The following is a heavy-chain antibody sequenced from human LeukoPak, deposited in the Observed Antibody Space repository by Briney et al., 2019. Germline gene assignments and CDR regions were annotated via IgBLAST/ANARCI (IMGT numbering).Heavy chain of an antibody. CDR3: ARGVVVVRGRFGWFDP. CDR1: GYTFTSYD. J-gene: IGHJ5*02. V-gene: IGHV1-8*03. CDR2: MNPNSGNT. D-gene: IGHD2-2*01. Sequence: GASVKISCKASGYTFTSYDINWVRQATGQGLEWMGWMNPNSGNTGYAQKFQGRVTITRNTSISTAYMELSSLRSEDTAVYYCARGVVVVRGRFGWFDPWGQGTLVTVSS.